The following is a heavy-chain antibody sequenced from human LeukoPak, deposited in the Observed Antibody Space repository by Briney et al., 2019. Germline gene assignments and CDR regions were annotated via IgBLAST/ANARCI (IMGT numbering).Heavy chain of an antibody. CDR2: IYYSGST. V-gene: IGHV4-59*01. J-gene: IGHJ5*02. CDR3: ARVRSPGIVVVPAAIMRYNWFDP. D-gene: IGHD2-2*02. CDR1: GGSISSYY. Sequence: SETLSLTCTVSGGSISSYYWSWVRQPPGKGLEWIGYIYYSGSTNYNPSLKSRVTISVDTSKNQFSLKLSSVTAADTAVYYCARVRSPGIVVVPAAIMRYNWFDPWGQGTLVTVSS.